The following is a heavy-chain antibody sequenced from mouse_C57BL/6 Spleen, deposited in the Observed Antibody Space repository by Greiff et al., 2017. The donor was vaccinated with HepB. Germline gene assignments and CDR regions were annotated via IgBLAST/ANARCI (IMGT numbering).Heavy chain of an antibody. Sequence: EVKLMESGGGLVKPGGSLKLSCAASGFTFSDYGMHWVRQAPEKGLEWVAYISSGSSTIYYADTVKGRFTISRDNAKNTLFLQMTSLRSEDTAMYYCARMRYYYGSTDYFDYWGQGTTLTVSS. V-gene: IGHV5-17*01. CDR1: GFTFSDYG. CDR3: ARMRYYYGSTDYFDY. D-gene: IGHD1-1*01. CDR2: ISSGSSTI. J-gene: IGHJ2*01.